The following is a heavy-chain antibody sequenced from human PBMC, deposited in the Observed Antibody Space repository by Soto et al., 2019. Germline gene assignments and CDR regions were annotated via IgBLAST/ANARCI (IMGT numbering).Heavy chain of an antibody. CDR3: AKRGVDTFGLSY. J-gene: IGHJ4*02. V-gene: IGHV3-74*01. D-gene: IGHD3-10*01. CDR1: GFTLSSFW. Sequence: EVQLVESGGGLVQPGGSLRLSCAVSGFTLSSFWMHWVRQAPGEGLVWVSRINTDGSSTSYAESVKGRFTISRDNAKNTLYLKMNSLRVEDTAMYYCAKRGVDTFGLSYWGQGTLVTVSS. CDR2: INTDGSST.